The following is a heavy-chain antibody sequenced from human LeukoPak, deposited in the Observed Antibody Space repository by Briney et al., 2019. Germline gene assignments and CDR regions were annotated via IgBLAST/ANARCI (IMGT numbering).Heavy chain of an antibody. Sequence: SETLSLTCAVYGGSFNGYYWTWIRQPPGKGLEWIGSIYYSGSTYYNPSLKSRVTISVDTSKNQFSLKLSSVTAADTAVYYCATPGHVLPGIAVAPPYAWGQGTLVTVSS. V-gene: IGHV4-34*01. CDR2: IYYSGST. D-gene: IGHD6-19*01. CDR3: ATPGHVLPGIAVAPPYA. J-gene: IGHJ5*02. CDR1: GGSFNGYY.